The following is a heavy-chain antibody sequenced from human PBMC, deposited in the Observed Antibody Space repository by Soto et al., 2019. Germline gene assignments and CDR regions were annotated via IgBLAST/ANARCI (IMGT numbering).Heavy chain of an antibody. J-gene: IGHJ6*02. CDR3: ARAVTWGLDV. D-gene: IGHD3-10*01. Sequence: EVQLVESGGGLVQPGGSPRLSCAASGFTFSLYSMSWVRQAPGKGLEWVSYISRSSTGIHYADSVKGRFTISRDDATNSMHLKMNSLRDGDTAVYYCARAVTWGLDVWGQGTTVSISS. CDR1: GFTFSLYS. CDR2: ISRSSTGI. V-gene: IGHV3-48*02.